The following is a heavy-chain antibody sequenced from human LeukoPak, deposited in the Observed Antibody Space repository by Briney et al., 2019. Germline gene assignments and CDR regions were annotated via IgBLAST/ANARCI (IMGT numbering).Heavy chain of an antibody. CDR2: ISSSSSTI. V-gene: IGHV3-48*04. CDR3: ARDSRGFGELPDY. D-gene: IGHD3-10*01. J-gene: IGHJ4*02. Sequence: GGSLRLSCAASGFTFSSYSMNWVRQAPGKGLEWVSYISSSSSTIYYADSVKGRFTISRDNAKNSLYLQMNSLRAEDTAVYYCARDSRGFGELPDYWGQGTLVTVSS. CDR1: GFTFSSYS.